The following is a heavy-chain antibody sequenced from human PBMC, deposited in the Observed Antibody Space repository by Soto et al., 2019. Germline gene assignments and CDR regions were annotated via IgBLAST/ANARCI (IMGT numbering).Heavy chain of an antibody. D-gene: IGHD2-8*02. CDR1: GDFISTSY. J-gene: IGHJ4*02. Sequence: PSETLSLTCTVSGDFISTSYWNWIRQPPGKGLEWIGYISNIGRTNYNPSLKSRVTISPDTSKNQISLIVNSVTAADTAVYFCARDLVGLTQFDYWGQGILVTVS. CDR3: ARDLVGLTQFDY. V-gene: IGHV4-59*01. CDR2: ISNIGRT.